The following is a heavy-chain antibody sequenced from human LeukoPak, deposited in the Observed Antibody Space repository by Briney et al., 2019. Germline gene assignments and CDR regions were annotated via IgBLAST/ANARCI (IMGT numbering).Heavy chain of an antibody. J-gene: IGHJ4*02. V-gene: IGHV3-48*03. CDR1: GFTFSSYE. D-gene: IGHD3-10*01. Sequence: GGSLRLSCAASGFTFSSYEMNWVRQAPGKGLEWVSYISSSGSTIYYADSVKGRFTISRDNAKNSLYLQMNGLRAEDTAVYYCAREEVYFGSGSYYKGLRYWGQGTLVTVSS. CDR3: AREEVYFGSGSYYKGLRY. CDR2: ISSSGSTI.